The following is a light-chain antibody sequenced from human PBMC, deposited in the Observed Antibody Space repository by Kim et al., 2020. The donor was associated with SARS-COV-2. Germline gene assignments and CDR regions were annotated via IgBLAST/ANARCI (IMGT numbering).Light chain of an antibody. CDR3: QTWGSGTVV. V-gene: IGLV4-69*01. Sequence: ASGKLTCSRSSGHSSYASAWHQQQPEKGPRYWMKLNSDGSHSKGDGIPDRFSGSSSGAERYLTISSLQSEDEADYYCQTWGSGTVVFGGGTQLTVL. CDR1: SGHSSYA. J-gene: IGLJ2*01. CDR2: LNSDGSH.